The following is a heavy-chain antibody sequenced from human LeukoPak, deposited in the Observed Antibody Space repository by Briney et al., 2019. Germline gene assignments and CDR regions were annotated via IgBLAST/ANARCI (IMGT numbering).Heavy chain of an antibody. CDR1: GFTFSSYW. V-gene: IGHV3-74*01. D-gene: IGHD1-26*01. CDR2: ITTDGRHT. CDR3: ATGRIVGAAEG. J-gene: IGHJ4*02. Sequence: GGSLSLSCAASGFTFSSYWMHWVRQAPGKGLVWVSRITTDGRHTSYAGSWKARFTISRDNAKNTLYLQMNSLRADDTAVFYCATGRIVGAAEGWGQGAQVTVSS.